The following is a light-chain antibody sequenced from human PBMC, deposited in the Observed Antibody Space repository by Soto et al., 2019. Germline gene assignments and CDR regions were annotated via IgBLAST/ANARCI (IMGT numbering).Light chain of an antibody. Sequence: QSVLTQTPSVSGAPGQKITMSCTGSSSNIGAGYDVHWYQQLPGAAPRLLIYADNNRPSGVPDRFSASNSGTSASLAITGLQGDDEAVYYCQSYDTRLSGVIFGAGTQLPVL. CDR2: ADN. V-gene: IGLV1-40*01. CDR3: QSYDTRLSGVI. CDR1: SSNIGAGYD. J-gene: IGLJ2*01.